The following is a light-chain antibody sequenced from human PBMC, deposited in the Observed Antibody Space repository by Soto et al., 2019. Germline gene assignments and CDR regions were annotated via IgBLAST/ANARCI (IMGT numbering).Light chain of an antibody. J-gene: IGKJ5*01. V-gene: IGKV1-39*01. Sequence: QVTQSPSSLSANEGDRVNITCRASQTLSSYLNWYQQKPGTVPKLLIYATSNLQSGVPSRFSGRGFGTDFTLTISSLQPEDFATYYCHQSFTTPSFGQRTLLAI. CDR1: QTLSSY. CDR3: HQSFTTPS. CDR2: ATS.